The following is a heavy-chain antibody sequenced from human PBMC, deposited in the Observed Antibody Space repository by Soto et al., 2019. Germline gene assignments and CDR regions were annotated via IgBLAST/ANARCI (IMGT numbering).Heavy chain of an antibody. J-gene: IGHJ4*02. CDR1: GDSISGYS. V-gene: IGHV4-59*08. CDR3: ARQSSLAAVVD. Sequence: QVQLQESGPGLVKPSETLSLTCTVSGDSISGYSWSRIRQPPGKGLEWIGYIYYTGSTNYSPSLMSRVTISVDTSKNQFSLKLSSVTAADTAVYYRARQSSLAAVVDWGQGTLVTVSS. CDR2: IYYTGST. D-gene: IGHD6-13*01.